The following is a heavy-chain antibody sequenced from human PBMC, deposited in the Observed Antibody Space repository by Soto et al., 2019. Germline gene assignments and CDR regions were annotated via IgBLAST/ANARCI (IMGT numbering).Heavy chain of an antibody. V-gene: IGHV1-69*06. D-gene: IGHD6-19*01. Sequence: ASLVKVAWKAFVGGFSGDVGGCVRQAPGKGLEWMVGIIPIFGTANYAQKFQGRVTITADKSTSTAYMELSSLRSEDTAVYYCAREGVVRGSTAVANLLYYSGTDVRRQRSTDTVTS. J-gene: IGHJ6*01. CDR3: AREGVVRGSTAVANLLYYSGTDV. CDR1: VGGFSGDV. CDR2: IIPIFGTA.